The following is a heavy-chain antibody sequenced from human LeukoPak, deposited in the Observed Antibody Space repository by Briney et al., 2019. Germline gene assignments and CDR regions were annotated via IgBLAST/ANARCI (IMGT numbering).Heavy chain of an antibody. D-gene: IGHD3-9*01. CDR1: GFTFDDYG. CDR2: INWNGDNT. CDR3: ARGSTHYDVLTGYY. Sequence: GESLRLSCAASGFTFDDYGMSWVRQAPGKGLEWVSGINWNGDNTNYADSLRGRFTISRDNAKNSLYLQMNSLRAEDTALYYCARGSTHYDVLTGYYWGQGTLVTVSS. V-gene: IGHV3-20*04. J-gene: IGHJ4*02.